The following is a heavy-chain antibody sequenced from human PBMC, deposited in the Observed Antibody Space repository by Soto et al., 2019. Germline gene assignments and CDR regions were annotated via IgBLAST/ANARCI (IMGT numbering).Heavy chain of an antibody. CDR1: AESFSGYS. Sequence: QVRLQQWGAGLLKPSETLSLTCAVFAESFSGYSWSWVRQPPGKGLEWIGEIDHSGSTNYNPSLNSRVTISVDASKKQFPLKLRPVTAADTAVYYCARSTTHFNYDWGNSTYWGQGTLVTVSS. CDR2: IDHSGST. CDR3: ARSTTHFNYDWGNSTY. D-gene: IGHD3-16*01. V-gene: IGHV4-34*01. J-gene: IGHJ4*02.